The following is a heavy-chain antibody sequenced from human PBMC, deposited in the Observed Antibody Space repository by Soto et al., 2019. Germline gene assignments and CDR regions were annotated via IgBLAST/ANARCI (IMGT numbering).Heavy chain of an antibody. CDR3: ARGDRGGFDL. V-gene: IGHV3-74*01. CDR1: GFTFDYYW. D-gene: IGHD3-10*01. CDR2: VHSDGTTT. Sequence: EVQLVESGGGLVQPGESLRLSCAASGFTFDYYWMHWVRQAPGKGLVWVSRVHSDGTTTTYADSVKGRFTISRDNARNTVSLQESSLRAEDTAIYYCARGDRGGFDLWGHGTVVTVYS. J-gene: IGHJ3*01.